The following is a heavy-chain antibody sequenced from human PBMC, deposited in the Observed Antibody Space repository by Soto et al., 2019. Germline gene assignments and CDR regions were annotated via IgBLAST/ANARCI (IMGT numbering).Heavy chain of an antibody. CDR3: AKDLRYFDWLN. D-gene: IGHD3-9*01. V-gene: IGHV3-23*01. J-gene: IGHJ4*02. Sequence: LRLSCAASGLTLSIFWRSWVRQAPGKGLEWVSSISGSGGGTYYVDSVKGRFTISRDNSKNTLYLQMNSLRAEDTAVYYCAKDLRYFDWLNWGQGTLVTVSS. CDR1: GLTLSIFW. CDR2: ISGSGGGT.